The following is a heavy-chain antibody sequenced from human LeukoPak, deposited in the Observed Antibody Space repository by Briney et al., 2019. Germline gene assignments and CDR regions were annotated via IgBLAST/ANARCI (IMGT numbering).Heavy chain of an antibody. V-gene: IGHV4-39*01. CDR3: ARITYYYESSGYYYSLKAGYFDY. D-gene: IGHD3-22*01. J-gene: IGHJ4*01. CDR2: IYYSGST. CDR1: GGSISSSSYY. Sequence: SETLSLTCTVSGGSISSSSYYWGWIRQPPRKGLEWIGRIYYSGSTYYNPSLKSRVTMSVDTSKNQFSLKLSSVTAADTAVYSCARITYYYESSGYYYSLKAGYFDYWGHGTLVTASS.